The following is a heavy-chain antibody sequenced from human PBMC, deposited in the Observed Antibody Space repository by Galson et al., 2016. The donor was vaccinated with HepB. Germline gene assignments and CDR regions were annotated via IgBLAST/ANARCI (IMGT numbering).Heavy chain of an antibody. J-gene: IGHJ4*02. V-gene: IGHV3-53*01. CDR2: IYSGGTT. D-gene: IGHD6-13*01. CDR1: GLTVSNNY. CDR3: ARDPPAAGPRTWG. Sequence: SLRLSCAISGLTVSNNYMRWVRQAPGTGLEWVSLIYSGGTTHDADSVKGRFTISRGKPKYTLFLQMNSLRTDYTAVYYCARDPPAAGPRTWGWGQGTLVTVSS.